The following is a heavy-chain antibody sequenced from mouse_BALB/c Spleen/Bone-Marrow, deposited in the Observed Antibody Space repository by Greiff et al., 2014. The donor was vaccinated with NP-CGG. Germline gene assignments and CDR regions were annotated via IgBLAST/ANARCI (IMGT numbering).Heavy chain of an antibody. CDR3: AGLRPRFEFAY. CDR1: GFNIKDTY. D-gene: IGHD2-4*01. Sequence: EVQLQQSGAELVKPGASVKLSCTASGFNIKDTYMHWVKQRPEQGLEWIGRIDPANGNTKYGPKFQGKATITADTSSNTAYLQLSSLTSEDTAVYYCAGLRPRFEFAYWGQGTLVTVSA. CDR2: IDPANGNT. J-gene: IGHJ3*01. V-gene: IGHV14-3*02.